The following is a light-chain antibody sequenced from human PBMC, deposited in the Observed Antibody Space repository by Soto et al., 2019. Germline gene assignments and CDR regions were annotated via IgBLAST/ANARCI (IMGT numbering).Light chain of an antibody. CDR2: GAS. V-gene: IGKV3-20*01. CDR3: QQCGSLPGT. J-gene: IGKJ1*01. Sequence: EIVLTQSPGTLSLSPGERATLSCRASQSLSSNYLAWYQQKPGQAPRLLIYGASSRATGIPDRFSGSGSGTDFTLTISRLEPEDFAVFYCQQCGSLPGTFGQGTKVESK. CDR1: QSLSSNY.